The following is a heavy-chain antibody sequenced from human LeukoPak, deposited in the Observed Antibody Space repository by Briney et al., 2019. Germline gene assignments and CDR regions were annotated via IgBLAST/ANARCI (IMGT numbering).Heavy chain of an antibody. V-gene: IGHV1-2*06. D-gene: IGHD5-18*01. CDR2: VNPNNGDT. CDR3: ARGYSYSFDY. CDR1: GYIFTGYY. Sequence: APVKVSCKASGYIFTGYYIYWVRQAPGQGLEYMGHVNPNNGDTSFQQKFQGRVAMTRDTSTSTAYMELSSLRSDDTAVYYCARGYSYSFDYWGQGTLVTVSS. J-gene: IGHJ4*02.